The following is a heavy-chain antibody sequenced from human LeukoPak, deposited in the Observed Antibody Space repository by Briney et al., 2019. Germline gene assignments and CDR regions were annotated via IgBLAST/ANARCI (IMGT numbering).Heavy chain of an antibody. D-gene: IGHD2-2*02. CDR1: NYTFIRYG. CDR2: IIPIFGTA. V-gene: IGHV1-69*13. Sequence: ASVKVSCKASNYTFIRYGITWVRQAPGQGLEWMGGIIPIFGTANYAQKFQGRVTITADESTRTAYMELSSLRSEDTAVYYCARVTGGRYCSTTSCYMRGWFDPWGQGTLVTVSS. CDR3: ARVTGGRYCSTTSCYMRGWFDP. J-gene: IGHJ5*02.